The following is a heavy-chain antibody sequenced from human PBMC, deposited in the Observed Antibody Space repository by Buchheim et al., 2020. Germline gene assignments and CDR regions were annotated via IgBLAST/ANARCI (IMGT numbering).Heavy chain of an antibody. CDR1: RFTFSSYA. J-gene: IGHJ6*02. Sequence: EVQLLESGGGLVQPGGSLRLSCAASRFTFSSYAMTWVRQAPGKGLAWVSTISGSGNSTYYTDSVKGRFTISRDNSKHTLYLQMNSLRAEDTAVYYCAKGVGATSSYGMDVWGQGTT. CDR3: AKGVGATSSYGMDV. CDR2: ISGSGNST. D-gene: IGHD1-26*01. V-gene: IGHV3-23*01.